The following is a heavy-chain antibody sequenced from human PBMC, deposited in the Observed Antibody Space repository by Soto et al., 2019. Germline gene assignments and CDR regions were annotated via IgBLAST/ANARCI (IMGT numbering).Heavy chain of an antibody. V-gene: IGHV3-53*01. J-gene: IGHJ4*02. Sequence: LRLSCAASGFTVSSNYMSLVRQAPGKGLEWVSVIYSGGSTYYADSVRGRFTISRDNSKNTLYLQMNSLRAEDTAVYYCARGGGWLQSNSFDYWGQGTLVTVSS. CDR3: ARGGGWLQSNSFDY. D-gene: IGHD5-12*01. CDR2: IYSGGST. CDR1: GFTVSSNY.